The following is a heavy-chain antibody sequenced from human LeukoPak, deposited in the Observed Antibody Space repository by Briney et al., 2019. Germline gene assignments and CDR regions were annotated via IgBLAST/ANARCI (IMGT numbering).Heavy chain of an antibody. J-gene: IGHJ5*02. CDR1: GGSISSYY. CDR3: ATGSGFYNWFDP. CDR2: FYYSGST. V-gene: IGHV4-59*01. Sequence: SETLSLTCTVSGGSISSYYWSWIRQPPGKGLEWIGYFYYSGSTNYNPSLKSRVTISVDTSKNQFSLKLSSVTAADTAVYYCATGSGFYNWFDPWGQGTLVTVSS. D-gene: IGHD3-22*01.